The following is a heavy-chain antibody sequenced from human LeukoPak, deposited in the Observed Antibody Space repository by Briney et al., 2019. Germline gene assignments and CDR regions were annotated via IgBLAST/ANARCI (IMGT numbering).Heavy chain of an antibody. CDR1: GYTFTGYY. J-gene: IGHJ4*02. CDR2: INPNSGDT. V-gene: IGHV1-2*02. D-gene: IGHD3-10*01. Sequence: GASVKVSCKASGYTFTGYYMHWVRQAPGQGLEWMGWINPNSGDTYSAQKFQDRVTMTRDTSISTAYMELSRLRFDDTAVYYCARGSLRYFDYWGQGTLVTVSS. CDR3: ARGSLRYFDY.